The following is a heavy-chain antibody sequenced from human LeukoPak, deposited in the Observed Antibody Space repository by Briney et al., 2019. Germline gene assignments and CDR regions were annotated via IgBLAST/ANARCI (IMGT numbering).Heavy chain of an antibody. D-gene: IGHD6-13*01. CDR1: GYTFTTYY. V-gene: IGHV1-46*01. CDR3: AREPSPGYSSSWPPLVGAFDI. Sequence: GASVKVSCKASGYTFTTYYVHWVRQAPGQGLEWMGIINPSGGSTTYAQKFRGRLTMTRDMSTSTVYMELSSLRSEDTAVYYCAREPSPGYSSSWPPLVGAFDIWGQGTMVTVSS. CDR2: INPSGGST. J-gene: IGHJ3*02.